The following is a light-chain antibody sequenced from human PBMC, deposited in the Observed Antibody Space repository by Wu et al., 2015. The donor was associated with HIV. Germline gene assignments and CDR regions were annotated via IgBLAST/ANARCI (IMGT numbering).Light chain of an antibody. J-gene: IGKJ1*01. CDR3: QQYNEWPA. Sequence: EIVLTQSPATLSSSPGERVTLSCRASQSLGTYLAWYQQKPGQAPRLLIYEASSRATGIPDRFSGSGSGTEFTLTISSVQSEDFAVYICQQYNEWPAFGQGTKVEIK. CDR2: EAS. CDR1: QSLGTY. V-gene: IGKV3D-15*01.